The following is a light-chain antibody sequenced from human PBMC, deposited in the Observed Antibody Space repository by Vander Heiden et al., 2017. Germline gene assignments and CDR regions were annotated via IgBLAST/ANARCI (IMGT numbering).Light chain of an antibody. CDR3: QQRSNWPIT. CDR1: QSVSSY. Sequence: ELVFTQSPATLSLSPGERATLSCRASQSVSSYLAWYQQKPGKAPRLLIYDASNRATGIPARFSGSGSGTDFTLTISSLEPEDFAVYYCQQRSNWPITFGQGTRLEIK. J-gene: IGKJ5*01. V-gene: IGKV3-11*01. CDR2: DAS.